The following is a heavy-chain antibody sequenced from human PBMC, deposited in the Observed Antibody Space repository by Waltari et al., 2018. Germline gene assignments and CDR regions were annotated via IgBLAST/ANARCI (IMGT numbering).Heavy chain of an antibody. CDR2: SSSSSSYI. CDR1: GFTFSSYS. J-gene: IGHJ3*02. CDR3: AREVGATLYGDAFDI. Sequence: EVQLVESGGGLVKPGGSLRLSCAASGFTFSSYSMNWVRQAPGKGLEWVSSSSSSSSYIYYADSVKGRFTISRDNAKNSLYLQMNSLRAEDTAVYYCAREVGATLYGDAFDIWGQGTMVTVSS. V-gene: IGHV3-21*01. D-gene: IGHD1-26*01.